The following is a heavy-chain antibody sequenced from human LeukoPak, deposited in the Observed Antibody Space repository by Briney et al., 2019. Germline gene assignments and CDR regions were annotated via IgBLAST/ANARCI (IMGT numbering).Heavy chain of an antibody. V-gene: IGHV3-48*01. CDR3: ATDYYDSSGYYTGSY. D-gene: IGHD3-22*01. J-gene: IGHJ4*02. CDR1: GFTFSSFH. CDR2: ISRDSTTI. Sequence: GGSLRLSCAASGFTFSSFHINWVRQAPGKGLEWLSYISRDSTTIYYADSVKGRFTISRDNAKNSLYLLMNSLRAEDTAVYHCATDYYDSSGYYTGSYWGQGTLVTVSS.